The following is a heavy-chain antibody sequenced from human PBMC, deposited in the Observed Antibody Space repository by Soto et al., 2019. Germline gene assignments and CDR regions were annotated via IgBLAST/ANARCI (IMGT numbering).Heavy chain of an antibody. CDR2: IYYSGST. D-gene: IGHD3-22*01. CDR3: ARDYYDSSGYYYDY. V-gene: IGHV4-61*01. J-gene: IGHJ4*02. CDR1: GGSVSSGSYY. Sequence: SETLSLTCTVSGGSVSSGSYYWSWIRQPPGKGLEWIGYIYYSGSTNYNPSLKSRVTISVDTSKNQFSLKLSSVTAADTAVYYCARDYYDSSGYYYDYWGQGTLVTVPS.